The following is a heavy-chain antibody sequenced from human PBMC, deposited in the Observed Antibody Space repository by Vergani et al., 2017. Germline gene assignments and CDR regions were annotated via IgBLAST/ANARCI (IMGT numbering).Heavy chain of an antibody. CDR2: IIPIFGTA. V-gene: IGHV1-69*13. CDR1: GYTFTSYG. CDR3: ATRRSSYFIDV. Sequence: QVQLVQSGAEVKKPGASVKVSCKASGYTFTSYGISWVRQAPGQGLEWMGWIIPIFGTANYAQKFQGRVTITADESTSTAYMELSSLRSEDTAVYYCATRRSSYFIDVWGQGTTVTVSS. D-gene: IGHD6-13*01. J-gene: IGHJ6*03.